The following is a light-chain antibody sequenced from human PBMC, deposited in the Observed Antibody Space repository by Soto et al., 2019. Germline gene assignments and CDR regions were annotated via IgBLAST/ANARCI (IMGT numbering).Light chain of an antibody. CDR3: QHYGSSSWT. CDR1: QSVSNSY. Sequence: EIVLTQSPGTLSLSPGERATLSCRASQSVSNSYLTWYQQKPGQAPRLLIYGASTRATGIPDRFSGSGSGKDFTLTISRLEPEDFAVYYCQHYGSSSWTFGQGTKVEIK. J-gene: IGKJ1*01. V-gene: IGKV3-20*01. CDR2: GAS.